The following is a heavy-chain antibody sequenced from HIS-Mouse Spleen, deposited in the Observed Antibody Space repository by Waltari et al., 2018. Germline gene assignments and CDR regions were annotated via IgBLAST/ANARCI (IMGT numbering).Heavy chain of an antibody. CDR1: GYTFTGYY. Sequence: QVQLVQSGAEVKKPGASVKVSCKASGYTFTGYYMHWVRQAPGQGLEGMGWINPNRGGTNYAQKFQGRVTMTRDTSISTAYMELSRLRSDDTAVYYCARAYSYGYHGYFDYWGQGTLVTVSS. V-gene: IGHV1-2*02. D-gene: IGHD5-18*01. CDR2: INPNRGGT. J-gene: IGHJ4*02. CDR3: ARAYSYGYHGYFDY.